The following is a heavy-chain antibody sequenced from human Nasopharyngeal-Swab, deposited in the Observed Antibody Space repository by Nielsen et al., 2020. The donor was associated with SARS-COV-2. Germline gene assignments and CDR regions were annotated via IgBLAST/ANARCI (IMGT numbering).Heavy chain of an antibody. D-gene: IGHD6-13*01. CDR1: GFTFSSYD. J-gene: IGHJ6*02. CDR2: IGTAGDT. CDR3: AREAVESSSWYYGMDV. Sequence: GESLKISCAASGFTFSSYDMHWVRQATGKGLEWFSAIGTAGDTYYPGSVKGRFTISRENAKNSLYLQMDSLRAGDTAVYYCAREAVESSSWYYGMDVWGQGTTVTVSS. V-gene: IGHV3-13*01.